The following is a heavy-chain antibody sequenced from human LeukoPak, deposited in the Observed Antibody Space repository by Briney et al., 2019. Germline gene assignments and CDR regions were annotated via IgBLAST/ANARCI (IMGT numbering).Heavy chain of an antibody. CDR2: INPNSGGT. D-gene: IGHD3-3*01. CDR3: AREETSIFGVVIIPLLFDY. J-gene: IGHJ4*02. CDR1: GYTFTGYY. Sequence: ASLKVSCKASGYTFTGYYMHWVRQAPGQGLEWMGRINPNSGGTNYAQKFQGRVTMTRDTSISTAYMELSRLRSDDTAVYYCAREETSIFGVVIIPLLFDYWGQGTLVTVSS. V-gene: IGHV1-2*06.